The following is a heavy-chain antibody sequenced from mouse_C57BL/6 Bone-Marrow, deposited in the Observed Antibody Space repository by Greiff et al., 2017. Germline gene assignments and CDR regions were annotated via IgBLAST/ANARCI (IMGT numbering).Heavy chain of an antibody. J-gene: IGHJ3*01. V-gene: IGHV1-69*01. CDR3: ARRADYYGSSYLFAY. D-gene: IGHD1-1*01. CDR2: IDPSDSYT. CDR1: GYTFTSYW. Sequence: VQLQQPGAELVMPGASVKLSCKASGYTFTSYWMHWVKQRPGQGLEWIGEIDPSDSYTNYNQKFKGKSTLTVDKSSSTAYMQLSSLTSEYSAVYYCARRADYYGSSYLFAYWGQGTLVTVSA.